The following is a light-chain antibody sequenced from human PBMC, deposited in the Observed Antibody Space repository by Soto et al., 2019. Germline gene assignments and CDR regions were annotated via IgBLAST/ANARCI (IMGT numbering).Light chain of an antibody. J-gene: IGKJ4*01. CDR1: QDVGSW. CDR2: SAS. V-gene: IGKV1-12*01. Sequence: DIQMTQSPSSVSASVEDRVTITCRASQDVGSWLAWYQQKPGKAPKLLIYSASSLQSGVPSRFSGSGSGTDFTLTISSLQAEDFATYFCQQAHSFPLTFGGGTKVDLK. CDR3: QQAHSFPLT.